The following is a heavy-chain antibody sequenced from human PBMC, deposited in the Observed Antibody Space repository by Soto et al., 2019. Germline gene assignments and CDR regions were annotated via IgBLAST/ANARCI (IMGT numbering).Heavy chain of an antibody. J-gene: IGHJ3*02. D-gene: IGHD2-2*01. CDR2: ITSKRYGGTT. CDR3: TGIPPNGYCSSSSCSAFDI. Sequence: EVQLVESGGGLVQPGRSLRLSCSASGFTFGDYALSWFRQAPGKGLEWVGFITSKRYGGTTESAASVKSRFSISRDDSKGIAYLQMNSLTTEDTAVYYCTGIPPNGYCSSSSCSAFDIWGQGTMVTVSS. V-gene: IGHV3-49*03. CDR1: GFTFGDYA.